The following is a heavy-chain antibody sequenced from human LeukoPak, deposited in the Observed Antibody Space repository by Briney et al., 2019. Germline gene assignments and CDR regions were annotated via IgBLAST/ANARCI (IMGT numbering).Heavy chain of an antibody. CDR3: AMGGYYRVYFDY. V-gene: IGHV1-69*13. Sequence: GASAKVSCKASGYTFTSHYMHWMRQAPGQGLEWMGGIIPIFGTANYAQKFQGRVTITADESTSTAYMELSSLRSEDTAAYYCAMGGYYRVYFDYWGQGTLVTVSS. D-gene: IGHD3-10*01. CDR1: GYTFTSHY. J-gene: IGHJ4*02. CDR2: IIPIFGTA.